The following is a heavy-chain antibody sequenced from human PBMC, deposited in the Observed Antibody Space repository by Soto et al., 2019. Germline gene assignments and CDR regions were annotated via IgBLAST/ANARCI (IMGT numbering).Heavy chain of an antibody. Sequence: GGSLRLSCAASGFTFSSYGMHWVRQAPGKGLEWVAVIWYDGSNKYYADSVKGRFTISRDNSKNTLYLQMNSLRAEDTAVYYCASEYCSGGSCYYYGMDVWGQGTTVTVAS. V-gene: IGHV3-33*01. CDR1: GFTFSSYG. D-gene: IGHD2-15*01. J-gene: IGHJ6*01. CDR2: IWYDGSNK. CDR3: ASEYCSGGSCYYYGMDV.